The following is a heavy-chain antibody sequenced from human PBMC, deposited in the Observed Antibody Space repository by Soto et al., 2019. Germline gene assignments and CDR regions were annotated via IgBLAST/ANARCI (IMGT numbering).Heavy chain of an antibody. CDR2: IYSGGST. J-gene: IGHJ3*02. Sequence: PGGSLRLSCAASGFTVSSNYMSWVRQAPGKGLEWVSVIYSGGSTYYADSVKGRFTISRDNSKNTLYLQMNSLRAEDTAVYYCATGYSSSWGDAFDIWGQGTMVTVSS. V-gene: IGHV3-53*01. D-gene: IGHD6-13*01. CDR1: GFTVSSNY. CDR3: ATGYSSSWGDAFDI.